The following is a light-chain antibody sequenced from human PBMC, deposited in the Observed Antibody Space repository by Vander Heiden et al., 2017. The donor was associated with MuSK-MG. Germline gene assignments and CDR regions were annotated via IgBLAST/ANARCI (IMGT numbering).Light chain of an antibody. CDR2: DDT. J-gene: IGLJ2*01. V-gene: IGLV3-21*02. Sequence: SYVLTQAPSVSVAPGQTARITCGGNDIGSKSVHWYLQRPGQAPVLVVQDDTDRPSWIPERFSGSNSGNTATLTISRVEAGDEADYYCQVWDSSSSHRVVFGGGTKLTVL. CDR3: QVWDSSSSHRVV. CDR1: DIGSKS.